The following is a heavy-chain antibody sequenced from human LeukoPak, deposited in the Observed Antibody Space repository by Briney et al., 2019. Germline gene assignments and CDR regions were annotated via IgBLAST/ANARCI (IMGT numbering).Heavy chain of an antibody. V-gene: IGHV3-7*01. Sequence: GGSLRLSCAATEFTFSSYWMSWVRQAPGKGLEWVANINRDGSEKYYADSVKGRFTISRDNGKSSLYLQMNSLRAEDTAVYYCARDAWASDCWGQGTLVTVSS. CDR2: INRDGSEK. J-gene: IGHJ4*02. CDR3: ARDAWASDC. CDR1: EFTFSSYW.